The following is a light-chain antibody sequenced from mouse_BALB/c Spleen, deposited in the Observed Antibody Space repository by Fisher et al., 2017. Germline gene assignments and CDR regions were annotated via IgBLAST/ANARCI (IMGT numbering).Light chain of an antibody. CDR2: RTS. CDR3: QQYSGYPLT. Sequence: DIVMTQTPASLAVSLGQRATISCRASESVDSYGNSFMHWYQQKPGSSPKLLIYRTSILASGVLDSFSGSGSESSYTLTISCMQDEVAATYYCQQYSGYPLTFGAGTKLELK. V-gene: IGKV4-92*01. CDR1: ESVDSYGNSF. J-gene: IGKJ5*01.